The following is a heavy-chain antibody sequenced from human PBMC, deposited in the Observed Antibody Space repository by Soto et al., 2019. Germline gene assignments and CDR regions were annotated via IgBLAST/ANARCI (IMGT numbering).Heavy chain of an antibody. CDR1: GFTFSSYA. Sequence: GGSLRLSCAASGFTFSSYAMSWVRQAPGKGLEWVSAISGSGGSTYYADSVKGRFTISRDNSKNTLYLQMNSLRAEDTAVYYCAKDRGVSKLIVVVHGNYFDYWGQGTLVTVSS. J-gene: IGHJ4*02. V-gene: IGHV3-23*01. CDR2: ISGSGGST. CDR3: AKDRGVSKLIVVVHGNYFDY. D-gene: IGHD3-22*01.